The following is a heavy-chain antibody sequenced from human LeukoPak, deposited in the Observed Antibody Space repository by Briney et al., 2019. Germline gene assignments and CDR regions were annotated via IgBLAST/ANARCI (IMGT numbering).Heavy chain of an antibody. V-gene: IGHV3-74*01. D-gene: IGHD2-21*02. CDR2: INSDGSRT. CDR3: ARGHIVVLTAPDY. J-gene: IGHJ4*02. Sequence: GGSLRLSCAASGFTFSSYWMHWVRQAPGKGLVWVSRINSDGSRTNQADSVKGRFTISRDNAKNTLYLQMSSLRAEDTAVYYCARGHIVVLTAPDYWGQGTLVTVSS. CDR1: GFTFSSYW.